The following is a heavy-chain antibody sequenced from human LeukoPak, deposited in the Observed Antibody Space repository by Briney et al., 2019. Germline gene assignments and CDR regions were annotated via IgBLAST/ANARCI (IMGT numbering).Heavy chain of an antibody. V-gene: IGHV3-33*08. CDR3: ARDRGYCSGGSCYSEIPDY. D-gene: IGHD2-15*01. J-gene: IGHJ4*02. Sequence: PGGSLRLSCAASGFTFSGSAMSWVRQAPGKGLEWVAVIWYDGSNKYYADSVKGRFTISRDNSKNTLYLQMNSLRAEDTSVYYCARDRGYCSGGSCYSEIPDYWGQGTLVTVSS. CDR1: GFTFSGSA. CDR2: IWYDGSNK.